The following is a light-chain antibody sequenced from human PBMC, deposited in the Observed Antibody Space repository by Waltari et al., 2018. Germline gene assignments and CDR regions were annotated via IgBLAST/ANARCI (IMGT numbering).Light chain of an antibody. CDR2: VNRDGSH. V-gene: IGLV4-69*01. CDR1: NGHSPNV. CDR3: QTGGHGTWV. Sequence: QLVLPQSPSASASLGASLKLTCPRSNGHSPNVMARLQQQPEKGPRYLMKVNRDGSHSKGDKIPDRFSGSSSGAEHFLTIPSLQSEDEADYYCQTGGHGTWVFGGGTKLTVL. J-gene: IGLJ3*02.